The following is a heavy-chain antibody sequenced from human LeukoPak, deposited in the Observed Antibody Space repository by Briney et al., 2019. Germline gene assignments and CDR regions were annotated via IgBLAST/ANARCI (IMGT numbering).Heavy chain of an antibody. CDR2: IYTSGST. J-gene: IGHJ4*02. V-gene: IGHV4-61*02. CDR3: AREGYDFWSGYYDY. CDR1: GGSISSGSYY. Sequence: SQTLSLTCTVSGGSISSGSYYWSWIRQPAGKGLESIGRIYTSGSTNYNPSLKSRVTISVDTSKNQFSLKLSSVTAADTAVYYCAREGYDFWSGYYDYWGQGTLVTVSS. D-gene: IGHD3-3*01.